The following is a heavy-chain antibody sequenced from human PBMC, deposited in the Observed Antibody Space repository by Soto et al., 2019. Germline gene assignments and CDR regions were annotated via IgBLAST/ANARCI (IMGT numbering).Heavy chain of an antibody. D-gene: IGHD6-13*01. CDR2: ISGSGGST. V-gene: IGHV3-23*01. CDR3: AKDQGSSWYEIDY. CDR1: GFTFSNYA. Sequence: HPGGSLRLSCAASGFTFSNYAVTWVRQAPGKGLEWVSTISGSGGSTYYADSVKGRFTISRDNSKNTLYLQMNSLRAEDTAVYYCAKDQGSSWYEIDYCYQGTLVTVSS. J-gene: IGHJ4*02.